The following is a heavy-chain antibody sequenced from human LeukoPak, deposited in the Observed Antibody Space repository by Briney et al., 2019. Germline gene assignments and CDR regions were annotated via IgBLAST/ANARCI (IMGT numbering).Heavy chain of an antibody. V-gene: IGHV3-11*04. J-gene: IGHJ4*02. CDR2: IYPSGDTI. CDR3: ARYGGHSTTWAYFFVY. Sequence: GGSLRHSRVASGFTFSDYYMSWIRQSPEKGLERVSYIYPSGDTISYADSVKGRFTISRDNAKNSLYLRMNALRAEDTAVYYCARYGGHSTTWAYFFVYWGQGTLVTVSS. D-gene: IGHD6-13*01. CDR1: GFTFSDYY.